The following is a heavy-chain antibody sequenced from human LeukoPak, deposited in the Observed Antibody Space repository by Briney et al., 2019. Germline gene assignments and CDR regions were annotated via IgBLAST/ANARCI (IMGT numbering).Heavy chain of an antibody. CDR1: GGSISSSY. CDR2: IYYSGST. J-gene: IGHJ6*03. D-gene: IGHD2-15*01. V-gene: IGHV4-59*12. Sequence: SETLSLTCTVSGGSISSSYWSWIRQPPGKGLEWIGYIYYSGSTNYNPSLKSRVTISVDTSKNQFSLKLSSVTAADTAVYYCARGYCSGGSCYSYYYYNYMDVWGKGTTVTVSS. CDR3: ARGYCSGGSCYSYYYYNYMDV.